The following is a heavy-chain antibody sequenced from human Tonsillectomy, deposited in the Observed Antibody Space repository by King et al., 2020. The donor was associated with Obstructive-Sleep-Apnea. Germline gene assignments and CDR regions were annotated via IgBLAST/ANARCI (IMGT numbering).Heavy chain of an antibody. CDR3: ARHGSMVTYFDY. D-gene: IGHD4-23*01. CDR2: IYYSGST. CDR1: RGSISSYY. Sequence: VQLQESGPGLVKPSETLSLTCTVSRGSISSYYWSWIRQPPGKGLEWIGYIYYSGSTNYNPSLKSRVTISVDTSKNQFSLKLSSVTAADTAVYYCARHGSMVTYFDYWGQGTLVTVSS. J-gene: IGHJ4*02. V-gene: IGHV4-59*08.